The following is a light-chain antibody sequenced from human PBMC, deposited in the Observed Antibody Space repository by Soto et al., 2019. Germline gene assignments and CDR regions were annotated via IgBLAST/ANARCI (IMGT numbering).Light chain of an antibody. CDR1: QSVLYSSDDYRLKNKDFNNKNF. J-gene: IGKJ4*01. Sequence: DIVMTQSPDSLAVSLGERATINCKSSQSVLYSSDDYRLKNKDFNNKNFVAWYQQKPGQPPKLLICWASTRESGVPDRFSGSGSGTDFTLTISSLQTEDVADYYCQQYYSPPLTFGGGTKVEIK. V-gene: IGKV4-1*01. CDR2: WAS. CDR3: QQYYSPPLT.